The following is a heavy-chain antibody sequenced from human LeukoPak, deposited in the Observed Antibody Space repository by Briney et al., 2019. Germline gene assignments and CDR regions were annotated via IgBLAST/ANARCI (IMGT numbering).Heavy chain of an antibody. Sequence: SETLSLTCTVSGGSISSSSYYWGWIRQPPGKGLEWIGSIYYSGSTYYNPSLKSRVTISVDTSKNQFSLKLSSVTAADTAVYYCGSYSSSWFPYGMDVWGQGPRSPSP. J-gene: IGHJ6*02. CDR2: IYYSGST. D-gene: IGHD6-13*01. CDR1: GGSISSSSYY. V-gene: IGHV4-39*01. CDR3: GSYSSSWFPYGMDV.